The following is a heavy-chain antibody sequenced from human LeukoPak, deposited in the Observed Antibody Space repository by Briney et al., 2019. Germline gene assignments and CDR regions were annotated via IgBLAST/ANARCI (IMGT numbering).Heavy chain of an antibody. V-gene: IGHV1-69*05. D-gene: IGHD2-21*01. Sequence: GASVKVSCKASGGTFSSYAISWVRQAPGQGLEWMGGIIPIFGTANYAQKFQGRVTITTDESTSTAYMELSSLRSEDTAVYYCASSKIGAFDIWGQGTMVTVSS. CDR1: GGTFSSYA. CDR2: IIPIFGTA. CDR3: ASSKIGAFDI. J-gene: IGHJ3*02.